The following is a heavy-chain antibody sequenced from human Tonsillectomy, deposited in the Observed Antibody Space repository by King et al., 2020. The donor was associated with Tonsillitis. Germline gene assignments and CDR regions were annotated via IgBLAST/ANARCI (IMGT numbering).Heavy chain of an antibody. CDR2: ISYDGSNK. CDR1: GFTFSRSA. V-gene: IGHV3-30*04. Sequence: QLVQSGGGVVQPGRSLRLSCAASGFTFSRSAMHWFRQAPGKGLEWGAVISYDGSNKYYADSVKGRFTISRDNSKNTLYLQMNSLRAEDTAVYYCAREYYYGSGSPYYYYYYGMDVWGQGTTVTVSS. CDR3: AREYYYGSGSPYYYYYYGMDV. D-gene: IGHD3-10*01. J-gene: IGHJ6*02.